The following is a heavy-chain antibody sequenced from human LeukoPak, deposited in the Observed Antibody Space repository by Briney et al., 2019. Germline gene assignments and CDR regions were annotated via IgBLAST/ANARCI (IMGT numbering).Heavy chain of an antibody. V-gene: IGHV3-53*01. CDR2: IYSGGST. CDR1: GFTLSSNY. D-gene: IGHD6-13*01. J-gene: IGHJ3*02. CDR3: ASCRIAAAAIDAFDI. Sequence: GGSLRLYCAASGFTLSSNYMSWARQAPGKGLEGVSVIYSGGSTYYADSVKGRFTISRDNSKNTLYLQMNSLRAEDTAVYYCASCRIAAAAIDAFDIWGQGTMVTVSS.